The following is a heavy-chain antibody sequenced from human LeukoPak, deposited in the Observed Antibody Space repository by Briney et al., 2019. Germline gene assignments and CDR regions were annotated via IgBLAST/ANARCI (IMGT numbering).Heavy chain of an antibody. CDR1: GYTLTELS. J-gene: IGHJ6*02. CDR3: ARVRIAARRGYYYYGMDV. Sequence: ASVKVSCKVSGYTLTELSMHWVRQAPGKGLEWMGGFDPEDGETIYAQKFQGRVTMTRDTSTSTVYMELSSLRSEDTAVCYCARVRIAARRGYYYYGMDVWGQGTTVTVSS. CDR2: FDPEDGET. V-gene: IGHV1-24*01. D-gene: IGHD6-6*01.